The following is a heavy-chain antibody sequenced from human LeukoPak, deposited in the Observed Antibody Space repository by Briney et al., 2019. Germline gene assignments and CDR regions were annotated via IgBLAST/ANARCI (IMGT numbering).Heavy chain of an antibody. V-gene: IGHV4-4*02. CDR2: MYLSGTT. CDR3: AGLVGRYSSGLYYYYFDY. CDR1: GDSINSLDL. Sequence: SETLSLTCTVSGDSINSLDLWSWVRQPPGKGLEWIGEMYLSGTTHSNPPVKSRVTISIDKSKNQFFLNLSSVTAADTAVYYCAGLVGRYSSGLYYYYFDYWGQGTLVTVSS. J-gene: IGHJ4*02. D-gene: IGHD3-22*01.